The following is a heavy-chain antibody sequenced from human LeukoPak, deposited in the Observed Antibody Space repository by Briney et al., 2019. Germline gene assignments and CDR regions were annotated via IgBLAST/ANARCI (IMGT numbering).Heavy chain of an antibody. Sequence: GGSLRLSCEASGFTFSTSTMHWVRHLPGKGLAWVSRISSDGSTTNYAASVKGRFTISRDNAKNTLYLQMNSLRAYDTAVYYCARGGSGIDYWGQGTLVTVSS. V-gene: IGHV3-74*01. J-gene: IGHJ4*02. CDR3: ARGGSGIDY. D-gene: IGHD2-15*01. CDR2: ISSDGSTT. CDR1: GFTFSTST.